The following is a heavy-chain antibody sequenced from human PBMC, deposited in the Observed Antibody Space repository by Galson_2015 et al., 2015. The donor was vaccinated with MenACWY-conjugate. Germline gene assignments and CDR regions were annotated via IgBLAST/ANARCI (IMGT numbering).Heavy chain of an antibody. CDR2: IAHDSSPI. D-gene: IGHD3-10*01. CDR1: GFTSSSYG. V-gene: IGHV3-48*02. J-gene: IGHJ4*02. CDR3: ARDWFGESFPY. Sequence: SLRLSCAASGFTSSSYGMNWVRQAPGKGLEWVSYIAHDSSPIYYAGSVKGRFTITRDNVLNILYLQMSRLRDEDTAVYFCARDWFGESFPYWGQGILVTVSS.